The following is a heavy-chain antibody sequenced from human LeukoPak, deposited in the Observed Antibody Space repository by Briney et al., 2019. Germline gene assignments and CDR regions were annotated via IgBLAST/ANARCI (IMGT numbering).Heavy chain of an antibody. Sequence: PGGSLRLSCAASGFTFSSYAMHWVRQAPGKGPEWVAVIWYDGSNKYYADSVKGRFTISRDNSKNTLYLQMNSLRAEDTAVYYCARDLREAGGDYTDYYYYYYGMDVWGQGTTVTVSS. V-gene: IGHV3-33*08. CDR2: IWYDGSNK. J-gene: IGHJ6*02. CDR3: ARDLREAGGDYTDYYYYYYGMDV. CDR1: GFTFSSYA. D-gene: IGHD4-17*01.